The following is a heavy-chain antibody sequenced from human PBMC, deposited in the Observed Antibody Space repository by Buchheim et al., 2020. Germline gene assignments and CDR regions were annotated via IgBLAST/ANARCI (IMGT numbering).Heavy chain of an antibody. CDR3: ARAPADCGGDCYNWFDP. D-gene: IGHD2-21*01. Sequence: QVQLQESGPGLVKPSQTLSLTCTVSGGSISSGSYYWSWIRQPAGKGLEWIGRIYTSGSTNYNPSLKSRVTISVDTSKNQFSLKLSSVTAADTAVYYCARAPADCGGDCYNWFDPWGQGTL. V-gene: IGHV4-61*02. CDR1: GGSISSGSYY. J-gene: IGHJ5*02. CDR2: IYTSGST.